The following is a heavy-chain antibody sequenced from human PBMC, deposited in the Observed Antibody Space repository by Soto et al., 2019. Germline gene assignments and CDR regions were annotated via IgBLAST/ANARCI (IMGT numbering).Heavy chain of an antibody. V-gene: IGHV1-69*06. CDR2: IIPIFGTA. D-gene: IGHD3-10*01. J-gene: IGHJ6*02. Sequence: ASVKVSCKASGGTFSSYAISWVRQAPGQGLEWMGGIIPIFGTANYAQKFQGRVTITADKSTSTAYMELSSLRSEDTAVYYCAGSHDTRITMVRGVIFYYYGMDVWGQGTTVTVSS. CDR3: AGSHDTRITMVRGVIFYYYGMDV. CDR1: GGTFSSYA.